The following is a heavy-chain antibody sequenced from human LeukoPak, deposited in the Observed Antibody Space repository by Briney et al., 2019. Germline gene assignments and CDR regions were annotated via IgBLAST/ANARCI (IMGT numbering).Heavy chain of an antibody. D-gene: IGHD3-10*01. CDR3: AKLYAGGSGSYYLDAFDI. Sequence: PGGSLRLSCAASGFTFSSYGMHWVRQAPGKGLGWVAIISYDGSSKYYADSVKGRFTISRDNSKNTLYLQMNSLRAEDTAVYYCAKLYAGGSGSYYLDAFDIWGQGTMVTVSS. CDR2: ISYDGSSK. J-gene: IGHJ3*02. V-gene: IGHV3-30*18. CDR1: GFTFSSYG.